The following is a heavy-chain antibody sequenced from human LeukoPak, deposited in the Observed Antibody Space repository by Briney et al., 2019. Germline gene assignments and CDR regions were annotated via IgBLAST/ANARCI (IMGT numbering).Heavy chain of an antibody. J-gene: IGHJ4*02. D-gene: IGHD2-8*01. Sequence: GGSLRLSCAASGFTFIGYWMSWVRQAPGKGLEWVANIKQDGSEKYYVDSVKGRFTISRDNAKNSLYLQMNSLRAEDTAVYYCARDHFTKPIDYWGQGTLVTVSS. V-gene: IGHV3-7*01. CDR1: GFTFIGYW. CDR2: IKQDGSEK. CDR3: ARDHFTKPIDY.